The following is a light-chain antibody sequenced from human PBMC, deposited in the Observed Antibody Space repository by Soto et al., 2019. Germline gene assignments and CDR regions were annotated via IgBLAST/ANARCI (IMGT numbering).Light chain of an antibody. J-gene: IGKJ3*01. CDR3: QKYNTAPFT. CDR2: GAS. CDR1: QGTSTF. Sequence: DIQVTQSPSSLSASVGDTVTITCRASQGTSTFLAWYQQKPGKVPKLLISGASTLRSGVPSRFSGSGSGTDFTLTINSLQPEDVATYYCQKYNTAPFTFGPGTTVDI. V-gene: IGKV1-27*01.